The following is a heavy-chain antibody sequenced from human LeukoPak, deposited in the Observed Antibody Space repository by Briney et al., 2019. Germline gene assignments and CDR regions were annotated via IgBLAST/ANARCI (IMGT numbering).Heavy chain of an antibody. CDR1: GYTFTGYY. CDR3: ARILNPDTAWLVASNAFDI. Sequence: GASVKLSCKAFGYTFTGYYMHWVRQAPGQGLEWMGWINPNSGGTNYAQKFQGRVTMTRDTSISTAYMELSRLRSDDTAVYYCARILNPDTAWLVASNAFDIWGQGTMVTVSS. D-gene: IGHD5-18*01. J-gene: IGHJ3*02. CDR2: INPNSGGT. V-gene: IGHV1-2*02.